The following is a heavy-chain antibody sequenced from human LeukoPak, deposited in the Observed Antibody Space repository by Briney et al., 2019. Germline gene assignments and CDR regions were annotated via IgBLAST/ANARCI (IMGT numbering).Heavy chain of an antibody. CDR1: GFTFSSYA. Sequence: GGSLRLSCAASGFTFSSYAMSWVRQAPGKGLEWASAISGSGGSTYYADSVKGRFTISRDNSKNTLYLQMNSLRAEDTAVYYCARDGYSYGYPDYWGQGTLVTVSS. CDR2: ISGSGGST. CDR3: ARDGYSYGYPDY. V-gene: IGHV3-23*01. J-gene: IGHJ4*02. D-gene: IGHD5-18*01.